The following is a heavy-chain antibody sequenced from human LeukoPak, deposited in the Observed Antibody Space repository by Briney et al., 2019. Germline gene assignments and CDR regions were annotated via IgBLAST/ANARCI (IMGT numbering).Heavy chain of an antibody. CDR2: MNPNSGNT. CDR3: ARRGNSSGWYVY. Sequence: ASVKVSCKASGYTFTSYDINWVRQATGQGLEWMGWMNPNSGNTGYARKFQGRVTITRNTSISTAYMELSSLRSEDTAVYYCARRGNSSGWYVYWGQGTLVTVSS. CDR1: GYTFTSYD. V-gene: IGHV1-8*03. J-gene: IGHJ4*02. D-gene: IGHD6-19*01.